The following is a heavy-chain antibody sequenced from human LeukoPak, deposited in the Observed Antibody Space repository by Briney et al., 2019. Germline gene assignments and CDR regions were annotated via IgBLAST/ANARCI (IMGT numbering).Heavy chain of an antibody. CDR2: IYYSGST. CDR1: GGSISPYY. J-gene: IGHJ6*03. CDR3: ARNGVAPGTNYYYMDV. Sequence: KPSETLPLTCTVSGGSISPYYWNWIRQPPGKGLEWIGYIYYSGSTIYNPSLKSRVTISVDTSKNQFSLKLDSVTAADTAVYYCARNGVAPGTNYYYMDVWGKGTTVTVSS. V-gene: IGHV4-59*01. D-gene: IGHD6-13*01.